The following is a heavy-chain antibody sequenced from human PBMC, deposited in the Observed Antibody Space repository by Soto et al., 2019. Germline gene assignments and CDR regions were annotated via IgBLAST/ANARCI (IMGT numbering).Heavy chain of an antibody. V-gene: IGHV3-72*01. CDR3: TSTIFGVVIPGGYYYGMDV. Sequence: GGSLRLSCVASGFTLSDHYMDWVRQAPGKGLEWVGRIRNEPKSYITDYAESVKGRFTISRDDSISIAYLQMNSLKTEDTAVYYCTSTIFGVVIPGGYYYGMDVWGQGTTVTVSS. CDR1: GFTLSDHY. CDR2: IRNEPKSYIT. D-gene: IGHD3-3*01. J-gene: IGHJ6*02.